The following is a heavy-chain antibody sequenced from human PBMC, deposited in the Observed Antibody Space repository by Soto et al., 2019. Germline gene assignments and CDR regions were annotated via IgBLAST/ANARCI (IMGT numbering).Heavy chain of an antibody. J-gene: IGHJ5*02. D-gene: IGHD6-13*01. CDR2: IIPIFGTA. Sequence: SVKVSCKASGGTFSSYAISWVRQAPGQGLEWMGGIIPIFGTANYAQKFQGRVTIIADESTSTAYMELSSLRSEDTAVYYCARDPGGAAAGTLDPWGQGTLVTVSS. CDR1: GGTFSSYA. V-gene: IGHV1-69*13. CDR3: ARDPGGAAAGTLDP.